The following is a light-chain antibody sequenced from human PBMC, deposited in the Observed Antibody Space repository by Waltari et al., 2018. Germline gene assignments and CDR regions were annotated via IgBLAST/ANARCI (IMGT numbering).Light chain of an antibody. CDR3: LQYNSYPRT. Sequence: TRRVWQGISNYLAWFQQKPGKVPKRLIYAASSLQSGVPSRFSGSGSGTEVTLTISSLQPEDFATYYCLQYNSYPRTFGGGTKVEIK. J-gene: IGKJ4*01. CDR1: QGISNY. CDR2: AAS. V-gene: IGKV1-17*03.